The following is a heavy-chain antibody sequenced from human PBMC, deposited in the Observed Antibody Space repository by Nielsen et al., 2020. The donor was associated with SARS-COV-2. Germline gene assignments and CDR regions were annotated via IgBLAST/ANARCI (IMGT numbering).Heavy chain of an antibody. CDR3: ARDRRYSGYDWGRGPYYYYGLDV. Sequence: GESLKISCAASGFNFSRYGMHWVRQAPGKGLEWVAVIWFDGSDEKYADSVKGRFTISRDNSKNTVNLQMTSLRAEDTAVYYCARDRRYSGYDWGRGPYYYYGLDVWGQGTTVTVSS. J-gene: IGHJ6*02. CDR1: GFNFSRYG. CDR2: IWFDGSDE. V-gene: IGHV3-33*01. D-gene: IGHD5-12*01.